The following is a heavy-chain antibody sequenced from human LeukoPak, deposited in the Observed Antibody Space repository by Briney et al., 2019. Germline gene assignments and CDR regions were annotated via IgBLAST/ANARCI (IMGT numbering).Heavy chain of an antibody. J-gene: IGHJ4*02. D-gene: IGHD5-18*01. CDR2: ISWNSGSI. CDR1: GFTFDDYA. Sequence: GGSLRLSCAASGFTFDDYAMHWVRQAPGKGLEWVSGISWNSGSIGYTDSVKGRFTISRDNAKNSLYLQMNSLRAEDTALYYYAKVRGYSYGYFDYWGQGTLVTVSS. CDR3: AKVRGYSYGYFDY. V-gene: IGHV3-9*01.